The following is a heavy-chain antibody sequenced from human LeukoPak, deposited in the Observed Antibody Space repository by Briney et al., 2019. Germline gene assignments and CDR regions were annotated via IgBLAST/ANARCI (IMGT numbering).Heavy chain of an antibody. CDR3: ARDLSTYSSSWGQDS. Sequence: PGGSLRLSCAASGFTFSSYSMNWVRQAPGKGLEWVSSISSSSSYIYYADSLKGRFTISRDNAKNSLYLQMNSLRAEDTAVYYCARDLSTYSSSWGQDSWGQGTLVTVSS. J-gene: IGHJ4*02. CDR2: ISSSSSYI. D-gene: IGHD6-13*01. CDR1: GFTFSSYS. V-gene: IGHV3-21*01.